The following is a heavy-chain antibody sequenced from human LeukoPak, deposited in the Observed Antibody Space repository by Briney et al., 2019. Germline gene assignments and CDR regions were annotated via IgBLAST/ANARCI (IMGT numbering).Heavy chain of an antibody. D-gene: IGHD2-15*01. CDR1: GFSFDEYA. V-gene: IGHV3-43*02. J-gene: IGHJ6*02. CDR2: ISGDGGNT. CDR3: AKDVGRLLGVYCDYAMDV. Sequence: GGSLRLSCAVFGFSFDEYAMHWVRQVPGKGLEWVSLISGDGGNTYYADSVKGRFTISRDNSKNSLYLQMNSLRTEDTALYYCAKDVGRLLGVYCDYAMDVWGQGTTVTVSS.